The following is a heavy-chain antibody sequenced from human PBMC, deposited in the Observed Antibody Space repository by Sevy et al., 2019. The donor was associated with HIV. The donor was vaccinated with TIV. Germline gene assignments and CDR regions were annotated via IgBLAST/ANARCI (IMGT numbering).Heavy chain of an antibody. J-gene: IGHJ4*02. D-gene: IGHD3-3*01. V-gene: IGHV4-39*02. CDR3: ANMGRGYYFYFEL. Sequence: SETLSLTCTVSGGSFSTSYYWGWVRQPPGKGPEWIGCIHYSGSTYYNPSLKSRVSISVDTCKNSFSLKLSSVTAADTAVYYCANMGRGYYFYFELWGQGTLVTVSS. CDR1: GGSFSTSYY. CDR2: IHYSGST.